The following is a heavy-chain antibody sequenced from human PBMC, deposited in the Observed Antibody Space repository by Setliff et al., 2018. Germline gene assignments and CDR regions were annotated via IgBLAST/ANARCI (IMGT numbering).Heavy chain of an antibody. CDR1: GGPFSGYY. V-gene: IGHV4-34*01. CDR2: INHSGST. J-gene: IGHJ4*02. CDR3: ANSAYLRELDY. Sequence: PSETLSLTCAVYGGPFSGYYWSWIRQPPGKGLEWIGEINHSGSTNYNPSLKSRVTISVDTSKNQFSLKLTSVTAADAAVYYCANSAYLRELDYWGPGTLVTVSS. D-gene: IGHD1-26*01.